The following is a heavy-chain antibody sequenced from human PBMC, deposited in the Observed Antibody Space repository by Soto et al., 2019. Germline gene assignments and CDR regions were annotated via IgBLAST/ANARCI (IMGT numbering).Heavy chain of an antibody. J-gene: IGHJ4*02. CDR2: ISYDGSNK. Sequence: QVQLVESGGGVVQPGRSLRLSCAASGFTFSSYGMHWVRQAPGKGLEWVAVISYDGSNKYYADSVKGRFTISRDNSKNTLYLQMNSLRAEDTAVYYCAPWFCAFDYWGLGTLVTVSS. CDR1: GFTFSSYG. D-gene: IGHD3-10*01. V-gene: IGHV3-30*03. CDR3: APWFCAFDY.